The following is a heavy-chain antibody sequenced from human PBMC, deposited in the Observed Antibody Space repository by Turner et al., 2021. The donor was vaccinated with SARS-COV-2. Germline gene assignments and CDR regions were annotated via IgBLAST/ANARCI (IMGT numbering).Heavy chain of an antibody. Sequence: QVQLVQSGAEVEKPGASVKVSCKASGYTFTSFYMHWVRQAPGQGLEWMGIINPSGGSTNYAQKFQGRVTMTRDTSTSTVYMELSSLRSEVTAVYYCASSLPAPGGVPGRLNYWGQGALVTVSS. V-gene: IGHV1-46*01. CDR1: GYTFTSFY. D-gene: IGHD2-8*02. J-gene: IGHJ4*02. CDR2: INPSGGST. CDR3: ASSLPAPGGVPGRLNY.